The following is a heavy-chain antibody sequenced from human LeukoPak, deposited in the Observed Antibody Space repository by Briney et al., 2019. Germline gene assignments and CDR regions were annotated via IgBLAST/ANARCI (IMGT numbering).Heavy chain of an antibody. CDR2: IYSAGAT. CDR3: ARVPVLFWSGAYDL. Sequence: GGSLRLSCVASGFTVNHIYMNWVRQAPGKGLERVSAIYSAGATNYADSVRGRFTISRDISQNTLYLQMDGLRAEDTAAYYCARVPVLFWSGAYDLWGQGTLVTVSS. CDR1: GFTVNHIY. V-gene: IGHV3-53*01. D-gene: IGHD3-3*01. J-gene: IGHJ5*02.